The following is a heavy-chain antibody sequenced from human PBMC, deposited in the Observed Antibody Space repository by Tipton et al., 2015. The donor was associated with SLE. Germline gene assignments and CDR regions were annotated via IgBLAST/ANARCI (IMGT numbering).Heavy chain of an antibody. Sequence: GLVKPSETLSLTCSVSGVSISRFYWNWIRQPPGKGLEWIGYVSNSGSTNYNPSLKSRVTISRDTSRSQLSLKLSSVTTADTAVYYCARGARGNSYGSDEDFDYWGQGTLVTVSS. CDR3: ARGARGNSYGSDEDFDY. J-gene: IGHJ4*02. V-gene: IGHV4-59*01. CDR2: VSNSGST. D-gene: IGHD5-18*01. CDR1: GVSISRFY.